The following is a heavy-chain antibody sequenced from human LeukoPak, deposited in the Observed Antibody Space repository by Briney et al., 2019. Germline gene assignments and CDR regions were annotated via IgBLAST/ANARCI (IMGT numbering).Heavy chain of an antibody. CDR2: ISSSGSTI. CDR3: AREAYDSSGYYAY. V-gene: IGHV3-48*03. D-gene: IGHD3-22*01. J-gene: IGHJ4*02. CDR1: GFTFSSYE. Sequence: PGGSLRLSCAASGFTFSSYEMNWVRQAPGKGLEWVSYISSSGSTIYYADSVKGRFTISRDNAKNSLYLQMNSLRAEDTAVYYCAREAYDSSGYYAYWGQGTLVTVSS.